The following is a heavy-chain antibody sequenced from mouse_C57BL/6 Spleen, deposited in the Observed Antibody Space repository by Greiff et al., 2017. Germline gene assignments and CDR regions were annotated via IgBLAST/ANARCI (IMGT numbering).Heavy chain of an antibody. CDR1: GYTFTDYY. J-gene: IGHJ3*01. V-gene: IGHV1-26*01. CDR2: INPNNGVT. D-gene: IGHD2-1*01. Sequence: EVQLQQSGPELVKPGASVKISCKASGYTFTDYYMNWVKQSHGKSLEWIGDINPNNGVTSYNQKFKGKATLTVDKSSSTAYMELRSLTSEDSAVYYCARRRGNYWFAYWGQGTLVTVSA. CDR3: ARRRGNYWFAY.